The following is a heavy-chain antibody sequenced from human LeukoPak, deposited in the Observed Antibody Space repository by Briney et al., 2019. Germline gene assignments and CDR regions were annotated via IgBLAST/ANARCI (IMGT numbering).Heavy chain of an antibody. CDR2: IKGKIDGGTT. Sequence: GGSLRLSCVDSRFTFSNAWMSWVRQAPGKGLEWVGRIKGKIDGGTTDYAAPVKGRFTISRDDSKNTLCLQMNSLKTEDTAVYYCTTDDYGDDWGQGTLVTVSS. CDR1: RFTFSNAW. V-gene: IGHV3-15*01. J-gene: IGHJ4*02. CDR3: TTDDYGDD. D-gene: IGHD4-17*01.